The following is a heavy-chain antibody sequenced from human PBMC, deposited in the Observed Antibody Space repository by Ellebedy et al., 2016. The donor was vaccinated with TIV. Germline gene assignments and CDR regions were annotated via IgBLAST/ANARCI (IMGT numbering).Heavy chain of an antibody. CDR2: ISSSGSTT. CDR1: GFTFSSYS. V-gene: IGHV3-48*01. D-gene: IGHD2-15*01. CDR3: ARESGAVVVTHFDY. Sequence: GESLKISCAASGFTFSSYSMSWVRPAPGNGLEWVSYISSSGSTTFYADSVKGRFTISRDNAKNSLLLQMNSLRVEDTAVYYCARESGAVVVTHFDYWGRGTLVTVSS. J-gene: IGHJ4*02.